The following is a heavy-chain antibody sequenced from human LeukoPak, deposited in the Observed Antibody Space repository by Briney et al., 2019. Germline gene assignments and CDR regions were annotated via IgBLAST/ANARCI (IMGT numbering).Heavy chain of an antibody. CDR2: IIPIFGTA. D-gene: IGHD3-9*01. J-gene: IGHJ6*04. V-gene: IGHV1-69*06. CDR3: ARSTNYDILTGYYYYGMDV. Sequence: SVTVSCTASGGTFSSYAISWVRQAPRQGLEWMGGIIPIFGTANYAQKFQGRVTITADKSTSTAYMELSSLRSEDTAVFYCARSTNYDILTGYYYYGMDVWGKGTTVTVSS. CDR1: GGTFSSYA.